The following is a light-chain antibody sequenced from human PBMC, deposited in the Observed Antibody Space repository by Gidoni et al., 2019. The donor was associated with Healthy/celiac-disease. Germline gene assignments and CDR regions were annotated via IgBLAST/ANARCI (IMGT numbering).Light chain of an antibody. CDR1: QSISSY. V-gene: IGKV1-39*01. CDR3: QQKAT. CDR2: AAS. J-gene: IGKJ1*01. Sequence: DIQMTQSPSSLSASVGDRVTITCRASQSISSYLNWYQQKPGKAPKLLIYAASSLQSGVPSRFSGSGSGTDFTLTISSLQPEDFAIYYCQQKATFGQGTKVEIK.